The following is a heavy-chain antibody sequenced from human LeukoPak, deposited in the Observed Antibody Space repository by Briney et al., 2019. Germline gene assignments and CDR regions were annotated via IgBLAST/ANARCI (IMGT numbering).Heavy chain of an antibody. V-gene: IGHV1-2*02. CDR1: GYTFTDYY. CDR2: INPNSGDT. Sequence: ASVKVSCKAFGYTFTDYYVYWVRQAPGQGLEWRGWINPNSGDTNYAQKFQGRVTMTRDTSISTAYMDLSSLRSDDTAMYYCARMWSTATSGWNWFDPWGQGTLVTVSS. D-gene: IGHD6-13*01. J-gene: IGHJ5*02. CDR3: ARMWSTATSGWNWFDP.